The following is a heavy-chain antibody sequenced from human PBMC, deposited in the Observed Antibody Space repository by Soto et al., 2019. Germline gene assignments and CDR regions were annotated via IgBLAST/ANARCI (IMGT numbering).Heavy chain of an antibody. Sequence: VASVKVSCKASGYSFTTYAMHWVRQAPGERLEWMGWINVGNGNTKYSQKFQGRVTITGDTSASTAYMELSSLRSEDTAVYYCARDGFDYSGDWYFDVWGRGTLVTVSS. CDR2: INVGNGNT. V-gene: IGHV1-3*01. CDR1: GYSFTTYA. CDR3: ARDGFDYSGDWYFDV. J-gene: IGHJ2*01. D-gene: IGHD4-4*01.